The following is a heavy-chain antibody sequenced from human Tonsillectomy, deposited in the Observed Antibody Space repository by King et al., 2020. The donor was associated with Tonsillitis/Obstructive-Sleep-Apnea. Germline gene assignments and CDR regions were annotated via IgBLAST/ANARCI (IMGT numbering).Heavy chain of an antibody. CDR1: GFTFSSYA. Sequence: VQLVESGGGVVQPGRSLRLSCAASGFTFSSYAMHWVRQAPGKGLEWVAVISYDGSNKYYADSVKGRFTISRDNSKNTLYLQMNSLRAEDTAVYYCARDRQRGSVVVAATGGYWGQGTLVTVSS. V-gene: IGHV3-30*04. CDR2: ISYDGSNK. CDR3: ARDRQRGSVVVAATGGY. D-gene: IGHD2-15*01. J-gene: IGHJ4*02.